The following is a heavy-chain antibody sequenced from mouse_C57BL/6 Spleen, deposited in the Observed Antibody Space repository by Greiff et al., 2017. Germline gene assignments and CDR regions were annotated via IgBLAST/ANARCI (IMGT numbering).Heavy chain of an antibody. CDR3: TRGKTGTGRIYFDY. Sequence: EVKLVESGEGLVKPGGSLKLSCAASGFTFCSYAMSWVRQTPEKRLEWVAYISSGGDYIYYADTVKGRFTISRDNARNTLYLQMSSLKSEDTAMYYCTRGKTGTGRIYFDYWGQGTTLTVSS. CDR2: ISSGGDYI. V-gene: IGHV5-9-1*02. D-gene: IGHD4-1*01. J-gene: IGHJ2*01. CDR1: GFTFCSYA.